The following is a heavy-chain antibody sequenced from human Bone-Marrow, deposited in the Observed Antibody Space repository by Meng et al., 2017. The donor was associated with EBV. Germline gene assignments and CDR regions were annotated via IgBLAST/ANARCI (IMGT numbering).Heavy chain of an antibody. CDR1: GFSLSTSGVG. CDR2: IYWDDDK. D-gene: IGHD2-15*01. V-gene: IGHV2-5*02. Sequence: QYTLTEYRSTLGKPPQPLPLPCTLSGFSLSTSGVGVGWIRQPPGKALEWLALIYWDDDKRYSPSLKSRLTITKDTSDNQVVLTMTNMDPVDTATYFCAHLSLQYCSVVSCYSVSWFDPWGQGTLVTVSS. CDR3: AHLSLQYCSVVSCYSVSWFDP. J-gene: IGHJ5*02.